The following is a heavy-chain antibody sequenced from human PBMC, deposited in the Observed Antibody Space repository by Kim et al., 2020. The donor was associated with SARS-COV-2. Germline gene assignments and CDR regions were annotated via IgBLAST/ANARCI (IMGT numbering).Heavy chain of an antibody. Sequence: SETLSLTCTVSGGSISSYYWSWIRQPAGKGLEWIGRIYTSGSTNYNPSLKSRVTMSVDTSKNQFSLKLSSVTAADTAVYYCARGIPINSNLNWFDPWGQGTLVTVSS. D-gene: IGHD3-3*02. CDR3: ARGIPINSNLNWFDP. J-gene: IGHJ5*02. CDR2: IYTSGST. V-gene: IGHV4-4*07. CDR1: GGSISSYY.